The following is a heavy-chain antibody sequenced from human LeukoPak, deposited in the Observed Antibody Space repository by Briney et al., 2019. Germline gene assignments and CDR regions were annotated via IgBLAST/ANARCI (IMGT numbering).Heavy chain of an antibody. CDR2: INHSGST. CDR1: GGYFSGYY. CDR3: ARGPSDIVVVPAAIRKYYYYYGMDV. V-gene: IGHV4-34*01. Sequence: SETLSLTCAVYGGYFSGYYWSWVRQPPGKGLEWIGEINHSGSTNYNPSLKSRVTISVDTSKNQFSLKLSSVTAADTAVYYCARGPSDIVVVPAAIRKYYYYYGMDVWGQGTTVTVSS. J-gene: IGHJ6*02. D-gene: IGHD2-2*02.